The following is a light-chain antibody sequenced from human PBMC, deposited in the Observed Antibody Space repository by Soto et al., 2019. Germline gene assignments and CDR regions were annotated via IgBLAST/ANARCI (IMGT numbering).Light chain of an antibody. Sequence: QSVVTQPPSVSRAPGQRVTVSCTGSSSNIGAGYDVNWYQQLPETAPKLLIFGDSNRPSGVPDRFSGSKSGTSASLVITGLQADVEGDYYCGSWDSSSSASVFASGPNATVL. CDR2: GDS. CDR1: SSNIGAGYD. J-gene: IGLJ1*01. V-gene: IGLV1-40*01. CDR3: GSWDSSSSASV.